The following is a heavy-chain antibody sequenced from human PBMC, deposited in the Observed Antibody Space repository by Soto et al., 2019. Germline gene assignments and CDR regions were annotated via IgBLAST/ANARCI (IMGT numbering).Heavy chain of an antibody. CDR2: IYYSGST. Sequence: SETLSLTCTVSGGSISSYYWSWIRQPPGKGLEWIGYIYYSGSTNYNPSLKSRVTISVDTSKNQFSLKLSSVTAADTAVYYCARGITVYGDPYYYYYGMDVWGQGTTVIVSS. V-gene: IGHV4-59*01. CDR1: GGSISSYY. CDR3: ARGITVYGDPYYYYYGMDV. D-gene: IGHD4-17*01. J-gene: IGHJ6*02.